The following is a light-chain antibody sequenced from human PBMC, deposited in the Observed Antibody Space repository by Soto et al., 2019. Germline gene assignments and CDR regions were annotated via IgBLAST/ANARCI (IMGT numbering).Light chain of an antibody. J-gene: IGKJ1*01. CDR3: KQSFRLLCT. CDR2: AES. Sequence: DIQMTQSPSSLSASVGDRVTITCRASQSISNYLNWYQQKPGKAPKLMVYAESSMQSGVPSRFSGSGSEIEFTLMISSLKPDYSATYYVKQSFRLLCTFDQGTKVEV. V-gene: IGKV1-39*01. CDR1: QSISNY.